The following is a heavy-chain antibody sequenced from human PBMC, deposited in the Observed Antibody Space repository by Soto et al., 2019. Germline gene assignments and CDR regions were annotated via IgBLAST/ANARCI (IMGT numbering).Heavy chain of an antibody. CDR3: ARVAYSSSSGSYYFDY. D-gene: IGHD6-6*01. CDR2: IYYSGSA. V-gene: IGHV4-31*03. J-gene: IGHJ4*02. Sequence: SETLSLTCTVSGGSISSGGYYWTWIRQHPGKGLEWIGYIYYSGSADYNPSLKSRVGMSVETSTNQFSLILRSVTAADTAVYYCARVAYSSSSGSYYFDYWGQGTLVTVSS. CDR1: GGSISSGGYY.